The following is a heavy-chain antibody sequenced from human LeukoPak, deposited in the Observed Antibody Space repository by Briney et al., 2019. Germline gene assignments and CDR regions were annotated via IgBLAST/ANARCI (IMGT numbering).Heavy chain of an antibody. J-gene: IGHJ4*02. CDR3: ARDFVDGDYGFDY. V-gene: IGHV1-8*01. Sequence: ASVRLSCKASGYTFTSYDINWVRQAPGQGLEWMGWTNPNSGNRIYAQKFQGRVTMTRNTSISTAYMELSSLRSEDTAVYYCARDFVDGDYGFDYWGQGTLVTVSS. CDR1: GYTFTSYD. CDR2: TNPNSGNR. D-gene: IGHD4-17*01.